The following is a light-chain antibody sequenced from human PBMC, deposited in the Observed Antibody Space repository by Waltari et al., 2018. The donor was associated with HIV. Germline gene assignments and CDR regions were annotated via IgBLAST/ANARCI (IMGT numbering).Light chain of an antibody. CDR1: NPHIGAAYA. V-gene: IGLV1-40*01. CDR2: GNN. CDR3: QSYDSSLSGSV. J-gene: IGLJ2*01. Sequence: QSVLTQPPSVSGAPGQRVTISCPGSNPHIGAAYAVPRSQQLPGTAPKLVNYGNNNRPSGVPDRFSGSKSGTSASLAISGLQAEDEADYYCQSYDSSLSGSVFGGGTKLTVL.